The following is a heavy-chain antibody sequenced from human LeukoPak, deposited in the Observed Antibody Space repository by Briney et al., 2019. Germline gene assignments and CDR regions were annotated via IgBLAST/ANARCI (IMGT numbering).Heavy chain of an antibody. Sequence: PSETLSLTCTVSGGSVSSGSYYWSWIRQPPGKGLEWIGYIYYSGSTNYNASLKSRVTISVDTSKNQFSLRLSSVTAADTAVYYCARTYYDILTGYFVAFDYWGQGTLVTVSS. CDR2: IYYSGST. CDR3: ARTYYDILTGYFVAFDY. V-gene: IGHV4-61*01. J-gene: IGHJ4*02. CDR1: GGSVSSGSYY. D-gene: IGHD3-9*01.